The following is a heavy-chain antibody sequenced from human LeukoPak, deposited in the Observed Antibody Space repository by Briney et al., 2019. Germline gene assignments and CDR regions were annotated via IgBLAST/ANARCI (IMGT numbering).Heavy chain of an antibody. V-gene: IGHV1-18*01. J-gene: IGHJ4*02. D-gene: IGHD3-22*01. CDR3: ARVYNYYDTSGYYLGNYFDY. CDR2: ISTYNGNT. Sequence: ASVKVSCKVSGYTFTSYGITWVRQAPGQGLEWMGWISTYNGNTNNVQKLQGRVTMTTDTSTSTAYMELRSLRSDDTAVYYCARVYNYYDTSGYYLGNYFDYWGRGTLVTVSS. CDR1: GYTFTSYG.